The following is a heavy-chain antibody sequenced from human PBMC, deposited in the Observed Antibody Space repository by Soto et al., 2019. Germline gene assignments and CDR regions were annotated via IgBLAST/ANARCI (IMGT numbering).Heavy chain of an antibody. V-gene: IGHV1-2*02. Sequence: QVQLVQSGAEVKKPVASVKVSCKASGYTFTGYYMHWVRQAPGQGLEWMGWINPNSGGTNYAQKFQGRVTMTRDTSISTAYMELRRLRSDETAVYYCASPHSSCWYDQLYYYYGMDVWGQGTTVTISS. CDR1: GYTFTGYY. J-gene: IGHJ6*02. D-gene: IGHD6-19*01. CDR2: INPNSGGT. CDR3: ASPHSSCWYDQLYYYYGMDV.